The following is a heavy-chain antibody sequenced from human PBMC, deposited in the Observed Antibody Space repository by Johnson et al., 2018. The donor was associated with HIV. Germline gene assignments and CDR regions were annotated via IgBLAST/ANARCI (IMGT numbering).Heavy chain of an antibody. CDR1: GFTFSSYA. Sequence: VQLVESGGGVVQPGRSLRLSCAASGFTFSSYAMHWVRQAPGKGLEWVAVISYDGSNKYYADSVKGRFTISRDNSKNTRYLQMNSLRAEDTAVYYCATFDAFDIWGQGTMVTVSS. CDR2: ISYDGSNK. J-gene: IGHJ3*02. CDR3: ATFDAFDI. V-gene: IGHV3-30*04.